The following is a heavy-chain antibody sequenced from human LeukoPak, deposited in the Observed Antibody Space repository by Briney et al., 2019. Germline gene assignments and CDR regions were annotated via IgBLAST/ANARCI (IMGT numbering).Heavy chain of an antibody. V-gene: IGHV3-9*01. CDR2: ISWHSGRI. Sequence: GGSLRLSCAASGFSFDDYAMHWVRQAPGKGLEWVSGISWHSGRIAYADSVRGRFTISRGNAKNSLSLQMNSLRDDDTAVYYCAKDAYGGATFFYYMDVWGKGTTVIVSS. J-gene: IGHJ6*03. CDR3: AKDAYGGATFFYYMDV. CDR1: GFSFDDYA. D-gene: IGHD2/OR15-2a*01.